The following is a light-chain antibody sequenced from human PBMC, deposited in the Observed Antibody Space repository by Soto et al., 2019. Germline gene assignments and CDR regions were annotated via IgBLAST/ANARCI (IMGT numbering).Light chain of an antibody. CDR3: QQYDSSPYT. CDR1: QSVSSTY. J-gene: IGKJ2*01. CDR2: GAS. Sequence: EIVLTQSPGTLSLSPGERATLSCRASQSVSSTYLAWYQQKPGQAPRLLIYGASNRATGIPDRFSGSGSGTDFTLTINKLEPGDFAVYYCQQYDSSPYTFGQGTKLEIK. V-gene: IGKV3-20*01.